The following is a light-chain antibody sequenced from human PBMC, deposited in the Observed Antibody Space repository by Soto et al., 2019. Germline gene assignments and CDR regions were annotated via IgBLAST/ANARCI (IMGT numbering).Light chain of an antibody. V-gene: IGKV3-11*01. Sequence: EIVLTQSHATVYLYAGARSTLSCRASQSVSTYLAWYPQKPGQDPRLRILDASNRATDIPARFSGSGSGTDFTLTIRRLEPEDFAVYYCQQYGSSLTFGGGTKVDNK. CDR3: QQYGSSLT. J-gene: IGKJ4*01. CDR2: DAS. CDR1: QSVSTY.